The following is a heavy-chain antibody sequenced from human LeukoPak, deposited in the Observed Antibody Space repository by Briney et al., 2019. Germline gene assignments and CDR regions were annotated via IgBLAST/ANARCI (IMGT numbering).Heavy chain of an antibody. D-gene: IGHD1-26*01. CDR2: IRYDGSNK. Sequence: GRSLRLSCAASGFTFSSYGMHWVRQAPGKGLEWVAFIRYDGSNKYYADSVKGRFTISRDNSKNTLYLQMNSLRAEDTAVYYCAKDPSGSYPSGFDYWGQGTLVTVSS. CDR3: AKDPSGSYPSGFDY. J-gene: IGHJ4*02. CDR1: GFTFSSYG. V-gene: IGHV3-30*02.